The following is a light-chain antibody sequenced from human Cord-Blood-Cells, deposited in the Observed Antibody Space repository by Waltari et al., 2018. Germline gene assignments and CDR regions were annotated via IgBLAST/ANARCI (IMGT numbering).Light chain of an antibody. CDR1: QIVLYSSNNQKD. Sequence: DIVMTQSPDSLAVFLGERANTKCKSSQIVLYSSNNQKDLAWYHQKPGQPPKRLISWASTRESGVPDRFSGSGSGTDFTLTISSLQAEDVAFYCCQQYYSTPLTFGGGTKVEIK. V-gene: IGKV4-1*01. CDR2: WAS. CDR3: QQYYSTPLT. J-gene: IGKJ4*01.